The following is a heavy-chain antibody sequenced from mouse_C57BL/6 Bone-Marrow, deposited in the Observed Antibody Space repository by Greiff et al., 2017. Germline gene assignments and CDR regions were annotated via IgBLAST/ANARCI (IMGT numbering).Heavy chain of an antibody. CDR2: INYDGSST. V-gene: IGHV5-16*01. J-gene: IGHJ1*03. D-gene: IGHD6-1*01. Sequence: EVKLMESEGGLVQPGSSMKLSCTASGFTFSDYYMAWVRQVPEKGLEWVANINYDGSSTYYLDSLKSRFIISRDNAKNLLYLQMSSLKSEDTATYYCAREASPGYFDVWGTGTTVTVSS. CDR3: AREASPGYFDV. CDR1: GFTFSDYY.